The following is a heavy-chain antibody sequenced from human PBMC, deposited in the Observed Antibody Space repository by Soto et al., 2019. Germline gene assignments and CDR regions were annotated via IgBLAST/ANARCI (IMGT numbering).Heavy chain of an antibody. CDR3: ASLAIVATPELDAFDI. D-gene: IGHD5-12*01. CDR1: GYTFTSYY. CDR2: INPSGGST. V-gene: IGHV1-46*03. Sequence: QVQLVQSGAEVKKTGAAVKVSCKASGYTFTSYYMHWVRQAPGQGLEWMGIINPSGGSTSYEQKFQGRVTMPSDTPTSSGYIELCSLRSEDTAVYYCASLAIVATPELDAFDIWGQGTMVTVSS. J-gene: IGHJ3*02.